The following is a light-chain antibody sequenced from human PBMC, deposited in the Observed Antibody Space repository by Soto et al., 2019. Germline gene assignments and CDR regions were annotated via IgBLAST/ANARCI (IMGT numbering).Light chain of an antibody. V-gene: IGLV2-14*01. CDR2: EVS. J-gene: IGLJ1*01. CDR1: SSDVGGYNY. CDR3: SSYTSSSTYV. Sequence: QSVLTQPASVSGSPGQSITISCTGTSSDVGGYNYVSWYQQHPGKAPKLMIYEVSNRPSGVSNRFSGSKSGNTASLTMSGLQAEDEADYYCSSYTSSSTYVFGTGTKGTVL.